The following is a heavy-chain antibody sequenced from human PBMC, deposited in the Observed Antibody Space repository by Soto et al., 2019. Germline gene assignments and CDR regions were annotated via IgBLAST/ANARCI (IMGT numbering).Heavy chain of an antibody. Sequence: QVQLVQSGGEVKKPGASVKVSCKASGYTFSNYGISWVRQAPGQGLEWMGWINVYNGNTKYAQKVQCRVTMTTDTSTSTAYMELRSLRSDDTAVYYCASGVGSGSYYNQYNWFDPWGQGTLVTVSS. V-gene: IGHV1-18*01. CDR1: GYTFSNYG. CDR3: ASGVGSGSYYNQYNWFDP. D-gene: IGHD3-10*01. CDR2: INVYNGNT. J-gene: IGHJ5*02.